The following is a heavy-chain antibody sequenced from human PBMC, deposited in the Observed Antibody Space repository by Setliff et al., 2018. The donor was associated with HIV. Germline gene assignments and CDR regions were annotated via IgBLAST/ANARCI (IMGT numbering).Heavy chain of an antibody. J-gene: IGHJ6*03. CDR1: GFTFSGYG. CDR2: IHFDGRDS. Sequence: GGSLRLSCAASGFTFSGYGMHWVRQAPGKGLGWVAFIHFDGRDSYYANSVRGRFTISRDNSQKMLWLQMNNLRPEDTAIYYCAKALSMRTIGGYNYMDAWGKGTSVTVSS. V-gene: IGHV3-30*02. D-gene: IGHD6-6*01. CDR3: AKALSMRTIGGYNYMDA.